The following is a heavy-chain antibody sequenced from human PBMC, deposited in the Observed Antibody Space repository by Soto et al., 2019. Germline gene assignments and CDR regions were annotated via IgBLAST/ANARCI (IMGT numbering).Heavy chain of an antibody. D-gene: IGHD2-2*01. CDR2: IKQDGSAK. Sequence: GGSLRLSCAASGFTFSSYWMSWVRQAPGKGLEWVANIKQDGSAKYYVDSVKGRFTISRDNAKNSLYLQMNSLRAEDTAVYYCARDLGYCSSTSCPRGYWGQGTLVTVSS. CDR3: ARDLGYCSSTSCPRGY. CDR1: GFTFSSYW. V-gene: IGHV3-7*03. J-gene: IGHJ4*02.